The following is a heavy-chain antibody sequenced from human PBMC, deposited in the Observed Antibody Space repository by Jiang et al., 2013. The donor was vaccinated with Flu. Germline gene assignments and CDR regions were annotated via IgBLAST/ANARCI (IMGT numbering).Heavy chain of an antibody. D-gene: IGHD4-11*01. CDR3: ARYDYSNFGGYPYYYGMDV. V-gene: IGHV4-39*07. CDR1: GGSISSSSYY. CDR2: IYTSGST. J-gene: IGHJ6*02. Sequence: LLKPSETLSLTCTVSGGSISSSSYYWGWIRQPPGKGLEWIGRIYTSGSTNYNPSLKSRVTISVDTSKNQFSLKLSSVTAADTAVYYCARYDYSNFGGYPYYYGMDVWGQGTTVTVSS.